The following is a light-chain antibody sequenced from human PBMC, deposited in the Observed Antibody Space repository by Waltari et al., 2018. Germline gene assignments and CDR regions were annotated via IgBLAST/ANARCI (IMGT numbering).Light chain of an antibody. V-gene: IGKV4-1*01. CDR3: QQYYRSRT. Sequence: DIVMTQSPDSLAVSLGERATIDCKSSQSVFYRSDNKNYLAWYQHNPAQPPKLLFYWASARESGVPDRFSASGSVTDFTLTINNLQSEDVAVYYCQQYYRSRTFGQGTKVEIK. J-gene: IGKJ1*01. CDR2: WAS. CDR1: QSVFYRSDNKNY.